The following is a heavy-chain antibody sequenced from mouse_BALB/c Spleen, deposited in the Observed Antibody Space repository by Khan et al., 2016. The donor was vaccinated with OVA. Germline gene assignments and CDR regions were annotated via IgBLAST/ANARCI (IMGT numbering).Heavy chain of an antibody. J-gene: IGHJ1*01. CDR2: INTYTGEP. Sequence: QIQLVQSGPELKKPGETVKISCKASGYTFTNYGMNWVKQAPGKGLKWMGWINTYTGEPTYADDFKGRFAFSLETSASTAYLQINNLKNEDTAKDFCARMNAYWYFDLWGAGTTVTVSS. CDR3: ARMNAYWYFDL. V-gene: IGHV9-3-1*01. CDR1: GYTFTNYG.